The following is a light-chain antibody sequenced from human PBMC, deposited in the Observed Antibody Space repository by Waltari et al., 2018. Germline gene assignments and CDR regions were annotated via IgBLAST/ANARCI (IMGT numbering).Light chain of an antibody. J-gene: IGLJ2*01. CDR3: QAWDSSTYVV. CDR2: DVT. V-gene: IGLV2-14*03. Sequence: QSALTQPASVSGSPGQSITIPCTGPSSDVGAYDYVSWYQQHPGKVPKLMIYDVTYRPSGISNRFSGSNSGNTATLTISGPQAVDEADYYCQAWDSSTYVVFGGGTKLTVL. CDR1: SSDVGAYDY.